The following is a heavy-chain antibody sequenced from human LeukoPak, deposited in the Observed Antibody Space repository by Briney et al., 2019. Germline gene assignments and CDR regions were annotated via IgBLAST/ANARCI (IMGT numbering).Heavy chain of an antibody. V-gene: IGHV1-8*01. D-gene: IGHD2-15*01. Sequence: ASVKVSCKASGYTFTSYDINWVRQATGQGLEWMGWMNPNSGNTGYAQKFQGRVTMTRNTSISTAYMELSSLRSVDTAVYYCARGNYCSGGSCPHGFWFDPWGQGTLVTVSS. J-gene: IGHJ5*02. CDR2: MNPNSGNT. CDR3: ARGNYCSGGSCPHGFWFDP. CDR1: GYTFTSYD.